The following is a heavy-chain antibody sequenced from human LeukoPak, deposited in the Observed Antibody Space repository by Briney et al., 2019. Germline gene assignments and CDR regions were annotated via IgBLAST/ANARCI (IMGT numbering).Heavy chain of an antibody. J-gene: IGHJ4*02. CDR2: IYYSGST. CDR3: ARHGGVYESHFDY. D-gene: IGHD3-16*01. Sequence: SETLSLTCTVPGGSISNYYWGWIRQPPGKGLEWIAYIYYSGSTNYNPSLQSRVIMSLDTSKNQFSLKLTSVTAADTAVYFCARHGGVYESHFDYWGQGTLVTVSS. CDR1: GGSISNYY. V-gene: IGHV4-59*08.